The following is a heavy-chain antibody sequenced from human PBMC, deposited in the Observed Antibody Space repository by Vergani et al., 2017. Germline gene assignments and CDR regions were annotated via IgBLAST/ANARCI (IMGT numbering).Heavy chain of an antibody. CDR2: ISYDGSNK. D-gene: IGHD2-8*02. J-gene: IGHJ6*04. CDR1: GFTFSSYA. CDR3: AREDGGVWVLDV. V-gene: IGHV3-30*01. Sequence: QVQLVESGGGVVQPGRSLRLSCAASGFTFSSYAMHWVRQAPGKGLEWVAVISYDGSNKYYADSVKGRFTISRDNSKNTLYLQMNSLRAEDTAVYYCAREDGGVWVLDVWGKGTTVTVSS.